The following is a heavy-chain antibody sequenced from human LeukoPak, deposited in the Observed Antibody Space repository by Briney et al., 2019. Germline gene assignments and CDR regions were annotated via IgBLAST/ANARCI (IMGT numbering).Heavy chain of an antibody. J-gene: IGHJ4*02. D-gene: IGHD4-17*01. CDR3: AKDSDLRPFDY. CDR2: ISYDGSNK. V-gene: IGHV3-30*18. CDR1: GFTFSSYG. Sequence: GGSLRLSCAASGFTFSSYGTHWVRQAPGKGLEWVAVISYDGSNKYYADSVKGRFTISRDNSKNTLYLQMNSLRAEDTAVYYCAKDSDLRPFDYWGQGTLVTVSS.